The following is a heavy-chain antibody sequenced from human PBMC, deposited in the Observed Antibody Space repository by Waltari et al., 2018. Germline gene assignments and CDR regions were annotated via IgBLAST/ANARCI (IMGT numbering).Heavy chain of an antibody. CDR3: GRHDYVWGQYGYTRDYQNGLDV. CDR1: GYTFTSYG. D-gene: IGHD3-16*01. V-gene: IGHV1-18*01. J-gene: IGHJ6*02. CDR2: INGYNGKA. Sequence: QLMQSGGEVKKPGASVRVSCKAAGYTFTSYGISWVRQAPGQGPEWMGWINGYNGKAIYAQKFQGRVNMARDSSTTTAYMELTNLRSDDTAIYYCGRHDYVWGQYGYTRDYQNGLDVWGQGTTVTV.